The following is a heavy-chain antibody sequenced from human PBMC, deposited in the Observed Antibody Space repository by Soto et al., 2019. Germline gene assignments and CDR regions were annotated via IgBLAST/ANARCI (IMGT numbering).Heavy chain of an antibody. J-gene: IGHJ4*02. CDR2: IYPGDSDI. CDR1: GYSFTSYW. D-gene: IGHD3-22*01. CDR3: ARHYYYDCSYYYSTNPRVPLYY. Sequence: GESLKISCKGSGYSFTSYWIAWVRQVPGKGLELMGVIYPGDSDIRYSPSFQGQVTISADKSISTAYLQWSSLKASDSAMYFCARHYYYDCSYYYSTNPRVPLYYWAQGTLDTVSA. V-gene: IGHV5-51*01.